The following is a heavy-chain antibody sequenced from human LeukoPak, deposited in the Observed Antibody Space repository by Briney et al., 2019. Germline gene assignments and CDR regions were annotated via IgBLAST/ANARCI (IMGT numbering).Heavy chain of an antibody. J-gene: IGHJ3*02. CDR2: IYYSGST. Sequence: PSETLSLTCTVSGGSISSYYWSWIRQPPGKGLEWIGYIYYSGSTNYNPSLKSRVTISVDTSKNQFPLKLSSVTAADTAVYYCARYTYYYDSSGYRRGAFDIWGQGTMVTVSS. CDR1: GGSISSYY. CDR3: ARYTYYYDSSGYRRGAFDI. V-gene: IGHV4-59*01. D-gene: IGHD3-22*01.